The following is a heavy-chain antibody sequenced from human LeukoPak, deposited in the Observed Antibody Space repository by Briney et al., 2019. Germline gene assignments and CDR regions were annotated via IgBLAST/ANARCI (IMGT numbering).Heavy chain of an antibody. Sequence: GGSLRLSCTVSGFTFTNYAMNWVRQAPGKGLEWVSYVSSSSSRIDYADSVKGRFTISRDNSKNTLYLQMNSLRAEDTAVYYCAREAVVVPAAVASGAFDIWGQGTMVTVSS. V-gene: IGHV3-48*01. J-gene: IGHJ3*02. CDR1: GFTFTNYA. CDR3: AREAVVVPAAVASGAFDI. CDR2: VSSSSSRI. D-gene: IGHD2-2*01.